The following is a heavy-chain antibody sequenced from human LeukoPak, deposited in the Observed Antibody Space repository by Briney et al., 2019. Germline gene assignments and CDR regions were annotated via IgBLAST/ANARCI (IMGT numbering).Heavy chain of an antibody. CDR1: GYSFTSYW. V-gene: IGHV5-51*01. CDR3: ARGSSGWYEGEDFDY. J-gene: IGHJ4*02. Sequence: GESLKISCKGSGYSFTSYWIGWVRQMPGKGLEWMGNIYPGDSDIRYSPSFQGQVTISADKSISTAYLQWSSLKASDTAMYYCARGSSGWYEGEDFDYWGQGTLVTVSS. CDR2: IYPGDSDI. D-gene: IGHD6-19*01.